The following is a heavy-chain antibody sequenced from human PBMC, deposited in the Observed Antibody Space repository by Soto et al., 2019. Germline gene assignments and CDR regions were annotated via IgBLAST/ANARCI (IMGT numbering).Heavy chain of an antibody. CDR1: GGTFSSYA. D-gene: IGHD1-7*01. CDR2: IIPIFGTA. Sequence: SVKVSRKASGGTFSSYAISWVRQAPGQGLEWMGGIIPIFGTANYAQKFQGRVTITADESTSTAYMELSSLRSEDTAVYYCASFSRNWNYVSPAYFDYWGQGTLVTAPQ. J-gene: IGHJ4*02. V-gene: IGHV1-69*13. CDR3: ASFSRNWNYVSPAYFDY.